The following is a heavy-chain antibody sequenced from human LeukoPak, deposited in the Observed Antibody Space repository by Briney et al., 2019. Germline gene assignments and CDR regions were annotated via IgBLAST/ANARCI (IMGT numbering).Heavy chain of an antibody. D-gene: IGHD2-2*01. Sequence: GGSLRLSCAASGFTFSSYAMTWVRQAPGKGLEWVSGTGSTGVSTFYADSVKGRFTVSRDNSKDTLSLQMNSLRAEDTAVYYCAKDPGVVPAHYFDYWGQGTLVTVSS. J-gene: IGHJ4*02. CDR2: TGSTGVST. V-gene: IGHV3-23*01. CDR1: GFTFSSYA. CDR3: AKDPGVVPAHYFDY.